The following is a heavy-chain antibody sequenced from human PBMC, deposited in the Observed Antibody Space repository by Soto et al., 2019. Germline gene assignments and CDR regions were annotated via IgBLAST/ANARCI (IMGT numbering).Heavy chain of an antibody. CDR2: IFYSGST. J-gene: IGHJ4*02. D-gene: IGHD1-7*01. V-gene: IGHV4-31*03. Sequence: QVQLQESGPGLVKPSQTLSLTCTVSGGSISSSNYYWTWIRQHPGKGLEWIGYIFYSGSTYYTPSLKSRVTISVDTSKNQFSLKLNSVTAADTAVYFCATNYCTRGSGTFDYWGQGTLVTVSS. CDR1: GGSISSSNYY. CDR3: ATNYCTRGSGTFDY.